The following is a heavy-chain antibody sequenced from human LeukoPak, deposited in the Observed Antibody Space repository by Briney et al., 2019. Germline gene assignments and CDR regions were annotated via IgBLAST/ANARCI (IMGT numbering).Heavy chain of an antibody. CDR1: GFTFSSYE. Sequence: GGSLRLSCAASGFTFSSYEMNWVRQAPGKGLEWVSYISSSGSNIYYADSVKGRFTTTRDNAKNSLYLQMNSLRAEDTAVYYCARELYSGTYNYWGQGTLVTVSS. CDR2: ISSSGSNI. V-gene: IGHV3-48*03. J-gene: IGHJ4*02. D-gene: IGHD1-26*01. CDR3: ARELYSGTYNY.